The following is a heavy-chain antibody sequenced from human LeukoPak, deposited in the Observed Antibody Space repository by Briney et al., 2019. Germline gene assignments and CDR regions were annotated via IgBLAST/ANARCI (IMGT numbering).Heavy chain of an antibody. CDR2: IYTSGSS. CDR3: ARSLNGHFFDY. V-gene: IGHV4-4*07. Sequence: GSLRLSCAVSGFRVSDYYMSWVRQAPGKGLEWIGHIYTSGSSQFNPSLESRVAMSIDMSKNQFSLKVRSVTAADTAIYYCARSLNGHFFDYWGLGSLLTVSS. CDR1: GFRVSDYY. J-gene: IGHJ4*01. D-gene: IGHD2-8*01.